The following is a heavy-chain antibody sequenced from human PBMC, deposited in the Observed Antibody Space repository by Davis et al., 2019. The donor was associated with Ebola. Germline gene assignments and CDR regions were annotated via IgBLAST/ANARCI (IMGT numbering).Heavy chain of an antibody. Sequence: GESLKISCAASGFTFSDYYMSWIRQAPGKGLEWVSYISSSSSYTNYADSVKGRFTISRDNAKNSLYLQMNSLRAEDTAVYYCARAIVVVASNYFDYWSQGTLVTVSS. V-gene: IGHV3-11*06. J-gene: IGHJ4*02. CDR1: GFTFSDYY. D-gene: IGHD2-15*01. CDR2: ISSSSSYT. CDR3: ARAIVVVASNYFDY.